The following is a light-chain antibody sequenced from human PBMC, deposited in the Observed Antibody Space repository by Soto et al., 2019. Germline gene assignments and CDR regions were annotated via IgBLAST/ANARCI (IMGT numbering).Light chain of an antibody. CDR1: ANVGTN. CDR3: QQYNNWGLS. V-gene: IGKV3D-15*01. J-gene: IGKJ4*01. Sequence: IVMTQSPATLSVSPGERVTFSCRASANVGTNVAWYQQKPGQAPRLLIYDSSTRATGIPDTFSGSGSMTDFTLTISSLHPEESAVYYCQQYNNWGLSFGGGTKVEI. CDR2: DSS.